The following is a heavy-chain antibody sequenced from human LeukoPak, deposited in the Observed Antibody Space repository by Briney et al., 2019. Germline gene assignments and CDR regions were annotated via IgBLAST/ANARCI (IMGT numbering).Heavy chain of an antibody. J-gene: IGHJ4*02. CDR1: GFTFSSYW. Sequence: GGSLRLSCAASGFTFSSYWMSWVRQAPGKGLEWVANIKQDGSEKYYVDSVKGRFTISRDNAKNSLYLQMNSLRAEDTAVYYCAREKDYYDSSGYFDYWGQGTLVTVSS. CDR3: AREKDYYDSSGYFDY. CDR2: IKQDGSEK. V-gene: IGHV3-7*01. D-gene: IGHD3-22*01.